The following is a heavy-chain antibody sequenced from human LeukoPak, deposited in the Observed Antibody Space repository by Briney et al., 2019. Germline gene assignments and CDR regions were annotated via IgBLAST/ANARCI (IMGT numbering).Heavy chain of an antibody. CDR3: ATQRIMITFGGVIVMGY. CDR1: GYTFTGYY. V-gene: IGHV1-24*01. J-gene: IGHJ4*02. D-gene: IGHD3-16*02. Sequence: ASVKVSCKASGYTFTGYYMHWVRQAPGKGLEWMGGFVPEDGETIYAQKFQGRVTMTEDTSTDTAYMELSSLRSEDTAVYYCATQRIMITFGGVIVMGYWGQGTLVTVSS. CDR2: FVPEDGET.